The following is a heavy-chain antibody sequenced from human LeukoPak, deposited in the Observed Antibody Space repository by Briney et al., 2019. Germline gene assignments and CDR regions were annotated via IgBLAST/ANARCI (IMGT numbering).Heavy chain of an antibody. CDR3: AREMVAGTFDP. CDR1: GFSVNDYY. J-gene: IGHJ5*02. D-gene: IGHD1-7*01. Sequence: PGGSLRLSCVVSGFSVNDYYISWIRQAPGKGLEWISDIGGSESIVSYGGSVRGRFTVSRDFAMNSLFLQLNSLSADDTAVYYCAREMVAGTFDPWGQGTLVTVSS. V-gene: IGHV3-11*01. CDR2: IGGSESIV.